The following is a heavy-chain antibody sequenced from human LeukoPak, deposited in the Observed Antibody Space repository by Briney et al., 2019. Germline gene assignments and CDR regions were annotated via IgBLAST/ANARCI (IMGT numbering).Heavy chain of an antibody. CDR2: IYTSGST. Sequence: SETLSLTCTVSGGSISSYYWSWIRQPAGKGLEWIGRIYTSGSTNYNPSLKSRVTMSVDTSKNQFSLKLSSVTAADTAVYYCARGYDFWSGLNWFDPWGQGTLVTVSS. V-gene: IGHV4-4*07. CDR3: ARGYDFWSGLNWFDP. D-gene: IGHD3-3*01. J-gene: IGHJ5*02. CDR1: GGSISSYY.